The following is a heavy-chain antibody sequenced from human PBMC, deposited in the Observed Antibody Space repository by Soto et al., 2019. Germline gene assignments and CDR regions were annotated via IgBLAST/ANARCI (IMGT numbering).Heavy chain of an antibody. D-gene: IGHD6-6*01. CDR2: INHSGST. V-gene: IGHV4-34*01. J-gene: IGHJ6*02. Sequence: SETLSLTCAVYGGSFSDYFWTWIRRPPGKGLEWMGEINHSGSTNFNPSLKSRVAISADTSRNQFSLRVTSVTAADTAVYYCAGREFASSSFHYYYYSVDVWGQGTTVTVSS. CDR3: AGREFASSSFHYYYYSVDV. CDR1: GGSFSDYF.